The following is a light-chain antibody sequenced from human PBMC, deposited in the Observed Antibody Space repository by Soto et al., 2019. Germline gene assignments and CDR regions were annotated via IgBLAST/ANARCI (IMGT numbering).Light chain of an antibody. CDR2: YVD. Sequence: ALTQPASVSGSPGQSITISCTGTSRDVGAYDYVSWYLQYPDKAPQLLIYYVDHRSSGVSSRFSGSKSGNTASLTISGLQAEDEGDYYCCSYADGSIYFFGTGTKVTVL. V-gene: IGLV2-14*03. CDR1: SRDVGAYDY. J-gene: IGLJ1*01. CDR3: CSYADGSIYF.